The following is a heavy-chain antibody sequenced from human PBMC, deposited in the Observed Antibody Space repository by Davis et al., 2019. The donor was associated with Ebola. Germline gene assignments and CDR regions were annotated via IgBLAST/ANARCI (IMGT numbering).Heavy chain of an antibody. Sequence: GGSLRLSCAASGFTFSSYAMHWVRQAPGKGLEWVSYISSSGSTIYYADSVKGRFTISRDNSKNTLYLQMNSLRADDTALYYCAKGGARYFYHYYGMDVWGQGTTVTVSS. CDR2: ISSSGSTI. V-gene: IGHV3-23*01. CDR3: AKGGARYFYHYYGMDV. CDR1: GFTFSSYA. D-gene: IGHD2/OR15-2a*01. J-gene: IGHJ6*02.